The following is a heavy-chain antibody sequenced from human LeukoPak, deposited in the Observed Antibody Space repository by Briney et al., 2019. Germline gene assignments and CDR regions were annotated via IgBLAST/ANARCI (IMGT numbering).Heavy chain of an antibody. CDR1: GFTFRDYY. Sequence: GGSLRLSCAASGFTFRDYYMAWIRQAPGKGLEWVSHISSSVTTVYYADSVKGRFTISRDNAKNSLYLQMNTLRAEDTAVYYCARESLATIGVDYWGQGTLVTVSS. D-gene: IGHD5-12*01. CDR2: ISSSVTTV. V-gene: IGHV3-11*04. CDR3: ARESLATIGVDY. J-gene: IGHJ4*02.